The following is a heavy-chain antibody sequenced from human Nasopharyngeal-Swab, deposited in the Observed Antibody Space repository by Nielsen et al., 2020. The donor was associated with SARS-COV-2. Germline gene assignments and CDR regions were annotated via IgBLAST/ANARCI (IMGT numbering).Heavy chain of an antibody. CDR1: GYTFTSYG. J-gene: IGHJ6*03. CDR2: ISAYNGTT. Sequence: ASVKVSCKASGYTFTSYGISWVRQAPEHGLEWRGWISAYNGTTNYAQKLQGRVTITTDTSTRTAYLELRSLRSDDTAVYYCARDSSYGTPYYYYYYMDVWGKGTTVTVSS. CDR3: ARDSSYGTPYYYYYYMDV. V-gene: IGHV1-18*04. D-gene: IGHD5-18*01.